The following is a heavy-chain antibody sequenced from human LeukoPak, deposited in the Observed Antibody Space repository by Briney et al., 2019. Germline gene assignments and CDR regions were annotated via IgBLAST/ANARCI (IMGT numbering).Heavy chain of an antibody. CDR2: INPSGGST. Sequence: ASVKVSCKASGYTFTSYYMHWVRQAPGQGLEWMGIINPSGGSTIYAQKFQGRVTVTRDTSTSTVYMELSRLRSEDTAVYYYARGPINSSGYYYMDVWGKGTTVTVSS. CDR3: ARGPINSSGYYYMDV. CDR1: GYTFTSYY. D-gene: IGHD5-18*01. J-gene: IGHJ6*03. V-gene: IGHV1-46*03.